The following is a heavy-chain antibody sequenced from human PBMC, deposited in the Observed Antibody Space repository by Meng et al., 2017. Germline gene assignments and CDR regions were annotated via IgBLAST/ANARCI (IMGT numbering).Heavy chain of an antibody. CDR1: GYTFTSYG. CDR2: ISAYNGNT. D-gene: IGHD6-19*01. CDR3: ARAGIAVAGPDY. V-gene: IGHV1-18*01. Sequence: QVPPSQSGSGVTKPGPSVNVPCKASGYTFTSYGTCWVRQAPGQGLEWMGWISAYNGNTTYAQKLQGRVTMTTDTSTSTAYMELRSLRSDDTAVYYCARAGIAVAGPDYWGQGTLVTVSS. J-gene: IGHJ4*02.